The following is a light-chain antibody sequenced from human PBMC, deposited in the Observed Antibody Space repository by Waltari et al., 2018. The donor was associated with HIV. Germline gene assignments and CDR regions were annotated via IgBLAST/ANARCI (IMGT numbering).Light chain of an antibody. CDR1: RNVFYSSNNRNY. V-gene: IGKV4-1*01. CDR3: QQYYALPVT. J-gene: IGKJ4*01. Sequence: DIVLTQSPDSLPVSLGERATLNCKSSRNVFYSSNNRNYLALYQHKSGQPPRLLISWASTREPGVPHRFSGSGSGTDFTLTISTLQAEDVATYYCQQYYALPVTFGGGTKVE. CDR2: WAS.